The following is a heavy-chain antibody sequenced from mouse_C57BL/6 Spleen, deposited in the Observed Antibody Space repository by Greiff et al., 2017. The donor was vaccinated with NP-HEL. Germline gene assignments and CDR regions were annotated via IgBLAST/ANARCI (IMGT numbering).Heavy chain of an antibody. V-gene: IGHV14-2*01. Sequence: EVQLQQSGAELVKPGAPVKLSCTASGFNIKDYYMHWVKQRTEQGLEWIGRIDPEDGETKYAPKFQGKATITADTSSNTAYLQLSSLTSEDTAVYYCARGGTTVGWYFDVWGTGTTVTVSS. J-gene: IGHJ1*03. CDR3: ARGGTTVGWYFDV. D-gene: IGHD1-1*01. CDR2: IDPEDGET. CDR1: GFNIKDYY.